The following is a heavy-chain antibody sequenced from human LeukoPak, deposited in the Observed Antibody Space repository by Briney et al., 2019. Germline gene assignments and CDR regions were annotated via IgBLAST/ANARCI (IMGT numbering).Heavy chain of an antibody. CDR1: GGSFSNYY. J-gene: IGHJ4*02. CDR3: ARDGVDSSSWYGGMDY. Sequence: SETLSLTCDVYGGSFSNYYWSWIRQPPGKGLEWIGEINHRGSTNYNPSLKSRVIISVDTSKNQFSLKLSSVTAADTAVYYCARDGVDSSSWYGGMDYWGQGTLVTVSS. CDR2: INHRGST. V-gene: IGHV4-34*01. D-gene: IGHD6-13*01.